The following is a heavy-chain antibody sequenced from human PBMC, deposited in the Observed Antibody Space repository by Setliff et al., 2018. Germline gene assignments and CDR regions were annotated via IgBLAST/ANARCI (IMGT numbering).Heavy chain of an antibody. V-gene: IGHV4-34*01. CDR2: INHSGST. J-gene: IGHJ4*02. CDR3: ARPKYYNFWSAYYFDY. Sequence: SETLSFTCAVYGGSFGGYYWSWIRQPPGKGLEWIGEINHSGSTNYNPSLKSRVTISVDTSKNQFSLKLSSVTAADTAVYYCARPKYYNFWSAYYFDYWGQGTLVTVSS. CDR1: GGSFGGYY. D-gene: IGHD3-3*01.